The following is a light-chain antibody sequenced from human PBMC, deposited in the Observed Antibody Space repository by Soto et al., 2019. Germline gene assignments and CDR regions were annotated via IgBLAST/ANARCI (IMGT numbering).Light chain of an antibody. CDR2: DAS. V-gene: IGKV3D-20*02. CDR1: QSVSSSY. J-gene: IGKJ5*01. Sequence: DIVLTQSPCTLSLFAGERAPLSCRASQSVSSSYLAWYQQKPGQAPRLLIYDASNRATGIPARFSGSGSGTDFTLTISSLEPEDFAVYYCQHRGEWPPGATFGQGTRLEIK. CDR3: QHRGEWPPGAT.